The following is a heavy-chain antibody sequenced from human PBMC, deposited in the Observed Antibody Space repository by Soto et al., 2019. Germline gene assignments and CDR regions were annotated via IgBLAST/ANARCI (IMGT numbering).Heavy chain of an antibody. J-gene: IGHJ3*02. CDR1: GGTFSRHT. CDR3: AREFQRVAVAGHDAFDI. D-gene: IGHD6-19*01. Sequence: SVKVSCKASGGTFSRHTVSWVRQAPGQGLEWMGRIIPNLEISNYAQKFQGRVTVTADKSTSTAYMELRSLRSEDTAVYCCAREFQRVAVAGHDAFDIWGQGTMVTVSS. CDR2: IIPNLEIS. V-gene: IGHV1-69*04.